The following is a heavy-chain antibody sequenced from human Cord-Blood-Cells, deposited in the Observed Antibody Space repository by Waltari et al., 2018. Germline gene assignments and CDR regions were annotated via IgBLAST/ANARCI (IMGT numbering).Heavy chain of an antibody. Sequence: QVQLVQSGDEVKKPGSSVKVSCKASGCTCSSTPISWVRQAPGQGLEWMGGIIPIVGTANDAQKFQGRVTITADESTSTAYMELSSLRSEDTAVYYCARGDYSNYYYGMDVWGQGTTVTVSS. V-gene: IGHV1-69*01. J-gene: IGHJ6*02. CDR3: ARGDYSNYYYGMDV. D-gene: IGHD4-4*01. CDR2: IIPIVGTA. CDR1: GCTCSSTP.